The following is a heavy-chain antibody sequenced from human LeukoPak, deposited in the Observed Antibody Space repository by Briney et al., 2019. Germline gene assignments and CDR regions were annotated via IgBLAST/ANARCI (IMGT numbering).Heavy chain of an antibody. Sequence: GRSLRLSCAASGFTFSSYSMNWVRQAPGKGLEWVSSISSSSSYIYYADSVKGRFTISRDNAKNSLYLQMNSLRAEDTAVYYCASPDIAVVTATIGDDAFDIWGQGTMVTVSS. CDR2: ISSSSSYI. V-gene: IGHV3-21*01. CDR1: GFTFSSYS. J-gene: IGHJ3*02. D-gene: IGHD2-21*02. CDR3: ASPDIAVVTATIGDDAFDI.